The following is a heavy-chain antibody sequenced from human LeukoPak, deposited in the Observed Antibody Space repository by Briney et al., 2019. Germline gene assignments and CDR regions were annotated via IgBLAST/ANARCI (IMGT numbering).Heavy chain of an antibody. D-gene: IGHD2-15*01. CDR1: GVAVNSYF. J-gene: IGHJ4*02. CDR3: ARGRGGD. CDR2: ISSEGFT. Sequence: GGSLRLSCAVAGVAVNSYFMGWVRQAPGKGLEWVSTISSEGFTYYADSVKGRFAISRDNFKNSLCLEMNSLRAEDTAFYYCARGRGGDWGQGALVTVSS. V-gene: IGHV3-53*01.